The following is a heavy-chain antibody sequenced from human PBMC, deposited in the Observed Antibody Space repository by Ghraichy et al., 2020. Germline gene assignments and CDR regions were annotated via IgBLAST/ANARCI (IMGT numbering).Heavy chain of an antibody. CDR3: ARGRWPYYDILTGYYPRTGNYFYY. D-gene: IGHD3-9*01. CDR1: GGSFSGYY. V-gene: IGHV4-34*01. Sequence: SETLSLTCAVYGGSFSGYYWSWIRQPPGKGLEWIGEINHSGSTNYNPSLKSRVTISVDTSKNQFSLKLSSVTAADTAVYYCARGRWPYYDILTGYYPRTGNYFYYWGQGTLVTVSS. CDR2: INHSGST. J-gene: IGHJ4*02.